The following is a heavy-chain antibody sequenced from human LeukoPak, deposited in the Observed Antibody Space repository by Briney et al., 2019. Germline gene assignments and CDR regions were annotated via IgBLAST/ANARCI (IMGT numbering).Heavy chain of an antibody. Sequence: TGGSLRLSCAASGFTFSSYGMHWVRQAPGKGLEWVAVISYDGSNKYYADSVKGRFTISRDNSKNTLYLQMNSLRAEDTAVYYCAKAGYSSGWTRDYFDYWGQGTLVTVSS. D-gene: IGHD6-19*01. CDR2: ISYDGSNK. CDR3: AKAGYSSGWTRDYFDY. CDR1: GFTFSSYG. V-gene: IGHV3-30*18. J-gene: IGHJ4*02.